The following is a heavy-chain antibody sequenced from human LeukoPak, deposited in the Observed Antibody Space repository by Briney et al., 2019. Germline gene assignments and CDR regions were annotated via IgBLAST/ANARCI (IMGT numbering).Heavy chain of an antibody. CDR2: ISWSSGSI. J-gene: IGHJ4*02. D-gene: IGHD3-10*01. CDR1: GLTFDDYA. CDR3: AKVKSPYYYGSGSYWGPFDY. V-gene: IGHV3-9*01. Sequence: GGSLRLSCAASGLTFDDYAMHWVRQAPGKGLEWVSGISWSSGSIGYADSVKGRFTISRDNAKNSLYLQMNSLRAEDTALYYCAKVKSPYYYGSGSYWGPFDYWGQGTLVTVSS.